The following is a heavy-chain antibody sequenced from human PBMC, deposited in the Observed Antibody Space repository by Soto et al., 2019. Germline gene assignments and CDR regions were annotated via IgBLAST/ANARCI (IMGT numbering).Heavy chain of an antibody. CDR1: GGSISSYY. J-gene: IGHJ4*02. CDR2: IYYSGST. Sequence: SETLSLTCTVSGGSISSYYWSWIRQPPGKGLEWIGYIYYSGSTNYNPSLKSRVTISVDTSKNQFSLKLSSVTAADTAVYYCASGYCSGGSCYSTPDYWGQGTLVTV. V-gene: IGHV4-59*08. CDR3: ASGYCSGGSCYSTPDY. D-gene: IGHD2-15*01.